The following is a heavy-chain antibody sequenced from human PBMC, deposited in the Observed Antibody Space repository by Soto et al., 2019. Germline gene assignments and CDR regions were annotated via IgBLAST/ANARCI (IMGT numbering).Heavy chain of an antibody. Sequence: QVQLQESGPGLVKPSQPLSLTCTVSGGSISSGDYYWSWIRQPPGKGLEWIGYSYYSGYTYYNPSLKSRVTISLDTSRTQFSLKLSSVTAADTAVYYGARRGNGYDILAGCSLHYWGQGTLVTVSS. D-gene: IGHD3-9*01. CDR2: SYYSGYT. J-gene: IGHJ4*02. V-gene: IGHV4-30-4*01. CDR3: ARRGNGYDILAGCSLHY. CDR1: GGSISSGDYY.